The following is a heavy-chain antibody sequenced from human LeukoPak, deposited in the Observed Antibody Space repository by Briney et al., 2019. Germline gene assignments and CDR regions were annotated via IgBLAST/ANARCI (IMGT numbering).Heavy chain of an antibody. V-gene: IGHV3-30*14. CDR1: GFTFRNYA. CDR3: ARDPSAVAGPYFDY. J-gene: IGHJ4*02. Sequence: GSLRLSCAGSGFTFRNYAMHWVRQAPGKGLEWVAVISYDGSNKYYADSVKGRFTISRDNSKNALYLQMNSLRADDTAVYYCARDPSAVAGPYFDYWGQGTLVTVSS. CDR2: ISYDGSNK. D-gene: IGHD6-19*01.